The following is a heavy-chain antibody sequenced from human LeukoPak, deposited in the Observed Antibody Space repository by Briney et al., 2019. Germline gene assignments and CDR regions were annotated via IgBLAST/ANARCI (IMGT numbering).Heavy chain of an antibody. V-gene: IGHV3-21*01. CDR3: ARDLGYYFDY. CDR1: GFTFSNAW. Sequence: GGSLRLSCAASGFTFSNAWMSWVRQAPGKGLEWVSSISSSSSYIYYADSVKGRFTISRDNAKNSLYMQMNSLRAEDTAVYYCARDLGYYFDYWGQGTLVTVSS. D-gene: IGHD7-27*01. CDR2: ISSSSSYI. J-gene: IGHJ4*02.